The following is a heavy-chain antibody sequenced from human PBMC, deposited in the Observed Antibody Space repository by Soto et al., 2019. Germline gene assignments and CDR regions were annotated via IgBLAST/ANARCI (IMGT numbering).Heavy chain of an antibody. CDR2: IKTDGTIT. J-gene: IGHJ4*02. CDR3: ARDLGYSNNF. D-gene: IGHD6-13*01. CDR1: GFTFSSHC. V-gene: IGHV3-74*01. Sequence: EVQLVESGGGLVQPGGSLRLSCAASGFTFSSHCMHWVRHAPGKGLVWVSHIKTDGTITNYADSVKGRFTISRDNAKNTLYLQMNSLRAEDTAVYFCARDLGYSNNFWGQGTLVTVSS.